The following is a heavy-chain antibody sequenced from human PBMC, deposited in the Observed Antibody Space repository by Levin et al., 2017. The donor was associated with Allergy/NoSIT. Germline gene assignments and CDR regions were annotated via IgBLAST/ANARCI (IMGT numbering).Heavy chain of an antibody. CDR3: TGLYGWDSTSWGWFDP. CDR2: ISYSGST. J-gene: IGHJ5*02. D-gene: IGHD2-2*01. CDR1: GGSVSTGSHY. Sequence: SETLSLTCTVSGGSVSTGSHYWSWIRQPPGKGLEWIGYISYSGSTKYNPSLKSRVTISLDTSKNQFSLKLSSVTAAETAVYYCTGLYGWDSTSWGWFDPWGQGALVTVSS. V-gene: IGHV4-61*01.